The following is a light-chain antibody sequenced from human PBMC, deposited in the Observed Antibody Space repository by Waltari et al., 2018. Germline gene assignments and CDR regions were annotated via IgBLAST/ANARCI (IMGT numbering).Light chain of an antibody. V-gene: IGKV3-15*01. CDR2: AAS. J-gene: IGKJ2*01. Sequence: IAMTQSPATLSVSPGESATLSCRASQTVNTNLSWYLKKPGQAPRLLIYAASKRATGIQARFIGGGSGTEFTLTISGLQSEDSAVYYCQQYNYWPGTFGQGTTLDIK. CDR1: QTVNTN. CDR3: QQYNYWPGT.